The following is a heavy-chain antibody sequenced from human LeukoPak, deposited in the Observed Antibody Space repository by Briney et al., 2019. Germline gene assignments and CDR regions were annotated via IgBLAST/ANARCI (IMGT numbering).Heavy chain of an antibody. D-gene: IGHD2-2*02. V-gene: IGHV3-15*01. CDR2: IKSKTDGGTT. J-gene: IGHJ5*02. CDR3: TTVSGCSTTSCYT. CDR1: GFTFSNAW. Sequence: GRSLRLSCAASGFTFSNAWMSWVCQAPGKGLEWVGRIKSKTDGGTTDYAAPVKGRFAISRDDSKNMVYLQMNSLKTEDTAVYYCTTVSGCSTTSCYTWGQGTLVTVSS.